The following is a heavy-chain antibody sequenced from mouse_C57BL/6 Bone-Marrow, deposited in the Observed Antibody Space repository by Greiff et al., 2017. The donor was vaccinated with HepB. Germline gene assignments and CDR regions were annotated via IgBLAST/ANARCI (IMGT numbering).Heavy chain of an antibody. CDR1: GFSLTSYA. CDR2: IWTGGGT. V-gene: IGHV2-9-1*01. J-gene: IGHJ4*01. D-gene: IGHD1-1*01. CDR3: ARITSYYYGSLYAMDY. Sequence: VKLVESGPGLVAPSQSLSITCTVSGFSLTSYAISWVRQPPGKGLEWLGVIWTGGGTNYNSALKSRLSISKDNSKSQVFLKMNSLQTDDTARYYCARITSYYYGSLYAMDYWGQGTSVTVSS.